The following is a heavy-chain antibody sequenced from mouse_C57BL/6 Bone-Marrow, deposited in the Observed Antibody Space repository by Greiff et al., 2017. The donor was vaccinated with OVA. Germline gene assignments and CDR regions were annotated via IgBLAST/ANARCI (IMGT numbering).Heavy chain of an antibody. J-gene: IGHJ2*01. CDR3: ASRDITFFDY. CDR1: GFTFSDYG. CDR2: ISSGSSTI. Sequence: DVKLVESGGGLVKPGGSLKLSCAASGFTFSDYGMHWVRQAPEKGLEWVAYISSGSSTIYYADTVKGRFTISRDNAKNTLFLQMTSLRSEDTAMYYCASRDITFFDYWGQGTTLTVSS. V-gene: IGHV5-17*01. D-gene: IGHD1-1*01.